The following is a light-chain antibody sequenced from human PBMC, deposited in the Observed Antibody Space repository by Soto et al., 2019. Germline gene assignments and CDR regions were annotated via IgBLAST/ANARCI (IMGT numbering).Light chain of an antibody. CDR1: QPVTGNY. Sequence: EIVLTQSPGTLSLSPGERATLSCRASQPVTGNYLAWYQHVPGQAPRLLIYGASVRATGIPDRFSGSGSGTDFTLTISSLEPEAYAVSFCLQYGRLPQLTFGPGTKLDFK. CDR3: LQYGRLPQLT. V-gene: IGKV3-20*01. J-gene: IGKJ3*01. CDR2: GAS.